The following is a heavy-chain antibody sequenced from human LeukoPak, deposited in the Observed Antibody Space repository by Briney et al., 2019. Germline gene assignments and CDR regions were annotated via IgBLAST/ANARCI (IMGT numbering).Heavy chain of an antibody. CDR1: GFNFSIYS. D-gene: IGHD2-15*01. Sequence: PGGSLRLSCAASGFNFSIYSMNWVRQAPGKGLEWVSVIYTGGSTYSADSVKGRFTISRDYSENTVYLQMNSLRVEDTAVYYCARGLGTNYGGYCTGGSCPVYWGQGTLVTVSS. V-gene: IGHV3-66*01. CDR3: ARGLGTNYGGYCTGGSCPVY. J-gene: IGHJ4*02. CDR2: IYTGGST.